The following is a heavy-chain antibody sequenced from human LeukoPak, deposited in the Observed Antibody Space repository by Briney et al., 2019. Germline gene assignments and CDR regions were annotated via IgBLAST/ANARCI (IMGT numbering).Heavy chain of an antibody. D-gene: IGHD2-15*01. CDR1: GYSFNTNW. J-gene: IGHJ4*02. CDR2: IYPDDSHI. V-gene: IGHV5-51*01. Sequence: GESLKISCQGSGYSFNTNWIAWVRQMPGKGLEYMGIIYPDDSHIRYSPSFQGQVTMSADKSISTAYLHLSNLKASDTARYFCARRSNRGYSHWGQGTLVTVSS. CDR3: ARRSNRGYSH.